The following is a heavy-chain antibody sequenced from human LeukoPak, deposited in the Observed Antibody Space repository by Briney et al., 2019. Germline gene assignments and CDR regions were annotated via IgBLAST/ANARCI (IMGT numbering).Heavy chain of an antibody. Sequence: SQTLSLTCTVSGGSISSGGYFWSWIRQHPGKGLEWIGYIYHSGSTYYNPSLKSRVTISVDTSKNQFSLKLSSVTAADTAVYYCARQHYYDSSGYYRPGSTSWYFDLWGRGTLVTVSS. V-gene: IGHV4-31*03. CDR1: GGSISSGGYF. CDR3: ARQHYYDSSGYYRPGSTSWYFDL. CDR2: IYHSGST. J-gene: IGHJ2*01. D-gene: IGHD3-22*01.